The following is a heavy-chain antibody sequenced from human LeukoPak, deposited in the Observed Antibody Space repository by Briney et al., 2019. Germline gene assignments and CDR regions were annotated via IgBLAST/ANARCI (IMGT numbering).Heavy chain of an antibody. CDR2: ISSSGSTI. J-gene: IGHJ5*02. D-gene: IGHD6-25*01. Sequence: GGSLRLSCAASGFTFSDYYMSWIRQAPGKGLEWVSYISSSGSTIYYADSVKGRFTISRDNAKNSLYLQMNSLRAEDTAVYYCARDLSTAAEVNWSDPWGQGTLVTVSS. CDR3: ARDLSTAAEVNWSDP. V-gene: IGHV3-11*01. CDR1: GFTFSDYY.